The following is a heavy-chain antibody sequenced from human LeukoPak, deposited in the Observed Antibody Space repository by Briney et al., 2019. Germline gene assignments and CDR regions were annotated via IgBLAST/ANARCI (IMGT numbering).Heavy chain of an antibody. Sequence: ASVKVSCKASGYTFTNYYIHWVRQAPGQGLEWMGIINPSGGNTNYAQKFQGRVAMTRDTSTSTVYMELSSLTPEDTAVYFCAREGTAMVAKYFQHWGQGTLVTVSS. CDR3: AREGTAMVAKYFQH. CDR2: INPSGGNT. CDR1: GYTFTNYY. J-gene: IGHJ1*01. D-gene: IGHD5-18*01. V-gene: IGHV1-46*01.